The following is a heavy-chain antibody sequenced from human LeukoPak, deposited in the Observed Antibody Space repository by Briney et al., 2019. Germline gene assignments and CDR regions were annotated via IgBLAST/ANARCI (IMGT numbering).Heavy chain of an antibody. CDR3: ARRAARWASGDY. V-gene: IGHV1-18*01. CDR1: GYTFTSYG. J-gene: IGHJ4*02. CDR2: ISAYNGNT. D-gene: IGHD6-6*01. Sequence: ASXXVSCKASGYTFTSYGISWVRQAPGQGLEWMGWISAYNGNTNYAQKLQGRVTMTTDTSTSTAYMELRSLRSDDTAVYYCARRAARWASGDYWGQGTLVTVSS.